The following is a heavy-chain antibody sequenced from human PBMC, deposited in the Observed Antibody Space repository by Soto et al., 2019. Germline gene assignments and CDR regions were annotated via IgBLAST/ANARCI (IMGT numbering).Heavy chain of an antibody. CDR3: ARQINTYYYDSSGYRELYAFDI. V-gene: IGHV5-10-1*01. Sequence: PGESLKISCKGSGYSFTSYWISWVRQMPGKGLEWMGRIDPSDSYTNYSPSFQGHVTISADKSISTAYLQWSSLKASDTAMYYCARQINTYYYDSSGYRELYAFDIWGQGTMVTVS. CDR1: GYSFTSYW. J-gene: IGHJ3*02. D-gene: IGHD3-22*01. CDR2: IDPSDSYT.